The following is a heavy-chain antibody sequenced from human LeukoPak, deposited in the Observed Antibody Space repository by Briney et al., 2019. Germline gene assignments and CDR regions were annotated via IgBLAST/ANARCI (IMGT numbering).Heavy chain of an antibody. J-gene: IGHJ1*01. CDR1: GGSISSYY. Sequence: PSETLSLTCTVSGGSISSYYWSWIRQPPGKGLEWIGYIYYSGSTNYNPSLKSRVTISVDTSKNQFSLKLSSVTAADTAVYYCGGSGNGEYFQHWGQGTLVTVSS. V-gene: IGHV4-59*12. CDR2: IYYSGST. D-gene: IGHD3-10*01. CDR3: GGSGNGEYFQH.